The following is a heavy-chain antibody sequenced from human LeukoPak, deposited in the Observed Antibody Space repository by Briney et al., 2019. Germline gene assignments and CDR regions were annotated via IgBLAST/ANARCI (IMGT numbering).Heavy chain of an antibody. CDR1: GFTFSSYS. CDR2: ISSSSSTI. J-gene: IGHJ4*02. Sequence: GGSLRLSCAASGFTFSSYSMNWVRQAPGKGLEWVSYISSSSSTIYYADSVKGRFTISRDNAKNTLYLQMNSLRAEDTAVYYCARVLRYFDWLSPPDYWGQGTLVTVSS. V-gene: IGHV3-48*01. D-gene: IGHD3-9*01. CDR3: ARVLRYFDWLSPPDY.